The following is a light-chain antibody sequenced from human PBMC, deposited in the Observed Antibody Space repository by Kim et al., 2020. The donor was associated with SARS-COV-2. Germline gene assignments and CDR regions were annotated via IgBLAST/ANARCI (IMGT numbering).Light chain of an antibody. CDR2: SND. CDR1: SSNIGSNA. Sequence: ELTQPPSASGTPGHRVTISCSGSSSNIGSNAVSWYQQLPGTAPKLLIYSNDLRASGIPDRFSGSKSGPSASLAITGLQSEDGANYYCAAWDDSLRGHVFGTGTKVTVL. J-gene: IGLJ1*01. CDR3: AAWDDSLRGHV. V-gene: IGLV1-44*01.